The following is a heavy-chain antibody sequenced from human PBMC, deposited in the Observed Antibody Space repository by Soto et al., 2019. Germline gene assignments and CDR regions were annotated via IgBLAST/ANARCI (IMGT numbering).Heavy chain of an antibody. Sequence: QVQLVQSGGEVKKPGASVKVSWKASGYTFTIYGINWVRQAPGQGLEWMGWISPDNGNKNYAQKLQGRVTMTTEKSTSTAYMELRSLRSDDTAVYYCARALGYSGYAGLDVWGQGTTVTVSS. J-gene: IGHJ6*02. V-gene: IGHV1-18*01. CDR2: ISPDNGNK. D-gene: IGHD5-12*01. CDR3: ARALGYSGYAGLDV. CDR1: GYTFTIYG.